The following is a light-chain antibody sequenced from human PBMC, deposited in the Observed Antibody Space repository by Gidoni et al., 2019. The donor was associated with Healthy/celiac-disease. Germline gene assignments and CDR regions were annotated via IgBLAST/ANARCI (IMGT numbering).Light chain of an antibody. V-gene: IGKV1-9*01. J-gene: IGKJ4*01. CDR2: AAF. CDR1: KGISSY. Sequence: PSFLSASVGDRVTITCRASKGISSYFAWYQQRPGQAPKLLIYAAFTVQSGVPSRFSGSGSGTEFTLTISSLQPEDFATYYCQQLNSYPRTFGEGTKVEIK. CDR3: QQLNSYPRT.